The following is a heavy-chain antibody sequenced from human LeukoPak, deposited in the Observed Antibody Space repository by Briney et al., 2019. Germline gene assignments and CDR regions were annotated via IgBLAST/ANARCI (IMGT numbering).Heavy chain of an antibody. Sequence: ASVKVSCKASGYTFTSYYMHWVRQAPGQGLEWMGIINPSGGSTSYAQKFQGRVTMTRDMSTSTNYMELSSLRSEDTAVYYCARAPVGYSSSLNYFDYWGQGTLVTVSS. CDR2: INPSGGST. CDR3: ARAPVGYSSSLNYFDY. D-gene: IGHD6-13*01. CDR1: GYTFTSYY. V-gene: IGHV1-46*01. J-gene: IGHJ4*02.